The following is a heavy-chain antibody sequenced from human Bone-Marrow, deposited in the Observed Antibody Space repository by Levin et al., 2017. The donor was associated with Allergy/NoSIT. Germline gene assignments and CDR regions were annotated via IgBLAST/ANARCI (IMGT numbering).Heavy chain of an antibody. V-gene: IGHV3-23*01. CDR3: AKVVTPWYIDL. CDR2: IVNSGFTT. D-gene: IGHD2-15*01. Sequence: HSGGSLRLSCAASGFTFSSSAMSWVRQAPGKGLEWVSGIVNSGFTTYYADSVKGRFTISRDNSKDTVYLEMNSLRAEDTAVYYCAKVVTPWYIDLWGRGTLVTVSS. CDR1: GFTFSSSA. J-gene: IGHJ2*01.